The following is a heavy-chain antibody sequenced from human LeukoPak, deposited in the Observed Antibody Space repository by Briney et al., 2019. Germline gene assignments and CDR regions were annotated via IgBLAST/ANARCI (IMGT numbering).Heavy chain of an antibody. D-gene: IGHD5-18*01. CDR1: GFTFSSYW. Sequence: GGSLRLSCAASGFTFSSYWMSWVRQAPGKGLEWVANIKQDGSEKYYVDSVKGRFTISRDNDKNSMYLQMNILRAEDTAVYYCARDVGSGYSYGYYYMDVLGKGTTVTVSS. CDR3: ARDVGSGYSYGYYYMDV. V-gene: IGHV3-7*01. J-gene: IGHJ6*03. CDR2: IKQDGSEK.